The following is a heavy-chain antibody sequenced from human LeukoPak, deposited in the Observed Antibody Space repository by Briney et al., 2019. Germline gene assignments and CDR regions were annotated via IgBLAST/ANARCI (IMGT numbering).Heavy chain of an antibody. Sequence: EASVKVSCKASGGTFSSYAISWVRQAPGQGLGWMGGIIPIFGTANYAQKFQGRVTITTDESTSTAYMELSSLRSEDTAVYYCARDSGLQVVPAAGGDYYYYYMDVWGKGTTVTVSS. V-gene: IGHV1-69*05. CDR1: GGTFSSYA. CDR2: IIPIFGTA. J-gene: IGHJ6*03. D-gene: IGHD2-2*01. CDR3: ARDSGLQVVPAAGGDYYYYYMDV.